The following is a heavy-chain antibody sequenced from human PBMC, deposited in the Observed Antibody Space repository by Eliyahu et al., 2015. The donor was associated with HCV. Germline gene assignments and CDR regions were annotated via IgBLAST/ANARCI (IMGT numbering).Heavy chain of an antibody. D-gene: IGHD5-24*01. V-gene: IGHV3-53*01. CDR2: IXSGGST. Sequence: EVQLVESGGGLIQPGGSLRLSCAASGFTVXXNYXXXVRQAPGKGLEWVSVIXSGGSTYYADSVKGRFTISRDNSKNTLYLQMNSLRAEDTAVYYCARRDKYYYYGMDVWGQGTTVTVSS. J-gene: IGHJ6*02. CDR1: GFTVXXNY. CDR3: ARRDKYYYYGMDV.